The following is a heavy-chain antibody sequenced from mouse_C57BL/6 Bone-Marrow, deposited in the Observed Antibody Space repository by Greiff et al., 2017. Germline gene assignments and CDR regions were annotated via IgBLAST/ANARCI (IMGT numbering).Heavy chain of an antibody. CDR3: ARATTVTGDY. D-gene: IGHD2-1*01. J-gene: IGHJ2*01. CDR1: GYPFTSYW. V-gene: IGHV1-64*01. CDR2: IHPNSGST. Sequence: QVQLQQPGAELVKPGASVKLSCKASGYPFTSYWMHWVKQRPGHGLEWIGMIHPNSGSTNYNEKFKSKATLTVDKSSSTAYMQLSSLTSAVSAVXYCARATTVTGDYWGQRTTLTVSS.